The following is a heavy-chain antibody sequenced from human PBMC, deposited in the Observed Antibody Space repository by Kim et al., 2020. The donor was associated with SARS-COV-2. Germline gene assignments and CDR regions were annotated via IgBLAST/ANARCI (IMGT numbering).Heavy chain of an antibody. CDR3: ARAVAGTYYYCMDV. V-gene: IGHV3-30*04. J-gene: IGHJ6*02. Sequence: GGSLRLSCAASGFTFSSYAMHWVRQAPGKGLEWVAVISYDGSNKYYADSVKGRFTISRDNSKNTLYLQMNSLRAEDTAVYYCARAVAGTYYYCMDVSGQG. D-gene: IGHD6-19*01. CDR1: GFTFSSYA. CDR2: ISYDGSNK.